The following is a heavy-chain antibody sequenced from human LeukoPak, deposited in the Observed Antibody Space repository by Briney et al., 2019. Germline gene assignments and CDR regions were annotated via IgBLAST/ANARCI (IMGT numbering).Heavy chain of an antibody. CDR3: AREGYSYGVGYYYYYYYMDV. CDR2: ISYDGSNK. Sequence: GRSLRLSCAASGFTFSSYGMHWVRQAPGKGLEWVAVISYDGSNKYYADSVKGRFTISRDNSKNTLYLQMNSLRAEDTAVYYCAREGYSYGVGYYYYYYYMDVWGKGTTVTISS. CDR1: GFTFSSYG. V-gene: IGHV3-30*03. J-gene: IGHJ6*03. D-gene: IGHD5-18*01.